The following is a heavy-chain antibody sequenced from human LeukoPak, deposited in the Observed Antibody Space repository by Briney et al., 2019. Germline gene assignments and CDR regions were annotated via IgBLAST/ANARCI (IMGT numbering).Heavy chain of an antibody. D-gene: IGHD1-26*01. CDR2: ISYDGSNK. CDR3: ARGDRVG. V-gene: IGHV3-30*01. CDR1: GFTFSSYA. J-gene: IGHJ4*02. Sequence: GSLRLSCAASGFTFSSYAMHWVRQAPGKGLEWVAVISYDGSNKHYADSVKGRFTISRDNSKNTLYLQMNSLRAEDTAVYYCARGDRVGWGQGTLVTVSS.